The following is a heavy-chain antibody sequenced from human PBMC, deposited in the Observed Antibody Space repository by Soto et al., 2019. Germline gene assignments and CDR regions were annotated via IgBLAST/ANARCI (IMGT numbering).Heavy chain of an antibody. J-gene: IGHJ6*03. D-gene: IGHD3-9*01. CDR3: ARITRRYFDWLLSFYYYYMDV. CDR1: GGSISSGGYY. Sequence: PSETLSLTCTVSGGSISSGGYYWSWIRQHPGKGLEWIGYIYYSGSTYYNPSLKSRVTISVDTSKNQFSLKLSSVTAADTAVYYCARITRRYFDWLLSFYYYYMDVWGKGTTVTVSS. V-gene: IGHV4-31*03. CDR2: IYYSGST.